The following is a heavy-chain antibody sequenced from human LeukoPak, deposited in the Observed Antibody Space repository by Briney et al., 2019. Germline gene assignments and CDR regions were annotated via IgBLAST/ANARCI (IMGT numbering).Heavy chain of an antibody. D-gene: IGHD6-13*01. J-gene: IGHJ3*01. CDR3: ARESSSSCRDAFDF. CDR1: GFTFGYYG. CDR2: INWSGGRT. Sequence: GGSLRLSCAASGFTFGYYGMNWVRQAPGKGLEWVSGINWSGGRTAYSDSVKGRFTISGDNAKNSLYLQMNSLRAEDTAFYYCARESSSSCRDAFDFWGQGTMVTVSS. V-gene: IGHV3-20*04.